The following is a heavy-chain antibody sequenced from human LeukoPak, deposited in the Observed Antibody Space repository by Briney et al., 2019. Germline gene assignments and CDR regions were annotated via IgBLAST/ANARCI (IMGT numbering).Heavy chain of an antibody. Sequence: ASVKVSCKASGGTSSSYAISWVRQAPGQGLEWMGGIIPIFGTANYAQKFQGRVTITADESTSTAYVELSSLRSEDTAVYYCARRRILGAFDIWGQGTMVTVSS. D-gene: IGHD2/OR15-2a*01. CDR1: GGTSSSYA. CDR3: ARRRILGAFDI. J-gene: IGHJ3*02. CDR2: IIPIFGTA. V-gene: IGHV1-69*13.